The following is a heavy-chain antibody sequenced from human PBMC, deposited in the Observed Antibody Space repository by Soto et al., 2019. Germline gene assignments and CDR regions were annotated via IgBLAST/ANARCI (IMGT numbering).Heavy chain of an antibody. V-gene: IGHV3-66*01. CDR1: GFTVSSNY. CDR3: AKAFGPAAPYYFDY. Sequence: GGPLRLSWAASGFTVSSNYMGWVRRVPGKGLEWVSVIYSGGSTYYADSVKGRFTISRDNSKNTLYLQMNSLRAEDTAVYYCAKAFGPAAPYYFDYWGQGTLVTVSS. CDR2: IYSGGST. D-gene: IGHD2-2*01. J-gene: IGHJ4*02.